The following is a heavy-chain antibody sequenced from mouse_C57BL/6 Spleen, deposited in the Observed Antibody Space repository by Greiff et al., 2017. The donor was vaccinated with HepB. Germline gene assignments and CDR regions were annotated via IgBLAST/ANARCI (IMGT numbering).Heavy chain of an antibody. V-gene: IGHV1-59*01. CDR2: IDPSDSYT. D-gene: IGHD2-3*01. CDR3: AGWLLRGARDY. J-gene: IGHJ4*01. Sequence: QVQLQQSGAELVRPGTSVKLSCKASGYTFTSYWMHWVKQRPGQGLEWIGVIDPSDSYTNYNQKFKGKATLTVDTSSSTAYMQLSSLTSEDSAVYYCAGWLLRGARDYWGQGTSVTVPS. CDR1: GYTFTSYW.